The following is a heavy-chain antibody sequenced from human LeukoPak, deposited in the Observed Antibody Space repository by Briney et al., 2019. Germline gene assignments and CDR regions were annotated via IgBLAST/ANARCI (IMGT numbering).Heavy chain of an antibody. CDR3: ARQQYSNGWYEIDY. Sequence: SETLSLTCTVSGGSISSSSYYWGWIRQPPGKGLEWIGYIYYSGSAYYNPSLKSRVTISVDTSKNQFSLKLSSVTAADTAVYYCARQQYSNGWYEIDYWGQGTLVSVSS. CDR1: GGSISSSSYY. V-gene: IGHV4-39*01. CDR2: IYYSGSA. D-gene: IGHD6-19*01. J-gene: IGHJ4*02.